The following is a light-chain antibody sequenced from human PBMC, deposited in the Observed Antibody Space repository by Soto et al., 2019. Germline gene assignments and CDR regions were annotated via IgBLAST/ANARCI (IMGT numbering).Light chain of an antibody. CDR1: SSNIGSNY. Sequence: QSVLTQPPSASGTPGQRVTISCSGSSSNIGSNYVYWYQQLPGTAPKLLIYSNNQRPSGVPARLSGSKSGTSASLAISGLQSEDEADYYCAAWDDSLNGPVFGGGTKLTVL. V-gene: IGLV1-44*01. J-gene: IGLJ2*01. CDR2: SNN. CDR3: AAWDDSLNGPV.